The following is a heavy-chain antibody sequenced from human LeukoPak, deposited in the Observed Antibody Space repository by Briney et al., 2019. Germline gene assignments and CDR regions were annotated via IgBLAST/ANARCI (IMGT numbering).Heavy chain of an antibody. J-gene: IGHJ5*02. Sequence: PSQTLSLTCTVSGGSISSGGYYWSWIRQRPGKGLEWIGYIYYSGSTYYNPSLKSRVTISVDTSKNQFSLKLSSVTAADTAVYYCARGGCSSTSCYWLDPWGQGTLVTVSS. CDR3: ARGGCSSTSCYWLDP. CDR1: GGSISSGGYY. CDR2: IYYSGST. V-gene: IGHV4-31*03. D-gene: IGHD2-2*01.